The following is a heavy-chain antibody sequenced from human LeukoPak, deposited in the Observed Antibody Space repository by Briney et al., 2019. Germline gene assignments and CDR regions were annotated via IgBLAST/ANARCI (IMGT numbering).Heavy chain of an antibody. CDR3: AKDINYDSSGYYDY. Sequence: GGSLRLSCAASGFTFDDYAMHWVRQAPGKGLEWVSGISWNSGSIGYADSVKGRFTISRDNAKSSLYLQMNSLRAEDTALYYCAKDINYDSSGYYDYWGQGTLVTVSS. J-gene: IGHJ4*02. CDR1: GFTFDDYA. V-gene: IGHV3-9*01. CDR2: ISWNSGSI. D-gene: IGHD3-22*01.